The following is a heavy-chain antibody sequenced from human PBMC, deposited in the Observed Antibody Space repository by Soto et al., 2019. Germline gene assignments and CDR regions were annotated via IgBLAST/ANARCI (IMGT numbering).Heavy chain of an antibody. Sequence: SETLSPTCTVSGGFISSYYWSWIRQPPGKGLEWIGYIYYSGSTNYNPSLQSRVTISVRTSKNQFSLKLSSVTAADTAVYYCARQGFAYYESPGYFDYWGRATVFTVSS. V-gene: IGHV4-59*01. CDR1: GGFISSYY. CDR3: ARQGFAYYESPGYFDY. J-gene: IGHJ4*02. CDR2: IYYSGST. D-gene: IGHD3-22*01.